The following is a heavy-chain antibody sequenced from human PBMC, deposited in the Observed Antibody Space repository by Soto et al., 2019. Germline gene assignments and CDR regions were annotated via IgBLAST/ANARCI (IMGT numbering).Heavy chain of an antibody. CDR2: IIPILGIA. Sequence: SVKVSCKASGGTFSSYTISWVRQAPGQGLEWMGRIIPILGIANYAQKFQGRVTITADKSTSTAYMELSSLRSEDTAVYYCARDAGIGDCTNGVCYIAKYYYMDGWGKGTTVTVSS. D-gene: IGHD2-8*01. CDR1: GGTFSSYT. J-gene: IGHJ6*03. CDR3: ARDAGIGDCTNGVCYIAKYYYMDG. V-gene: IGHV1-69*02.